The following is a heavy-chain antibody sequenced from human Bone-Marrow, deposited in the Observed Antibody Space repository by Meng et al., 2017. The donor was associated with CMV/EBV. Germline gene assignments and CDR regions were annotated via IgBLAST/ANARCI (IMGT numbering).Heavy chain of an antibody. D-gene: IGHD3-10*01. CDR3: VWITMVRGVTGGVGFDP. Sequence: VQLVQSGAELRTPGASVKVSCTASGYTFTSYGISWVRQAPGQGLAWMGWISAYNGNTNYAQKLQGRVTMTTDTSTSTAYMELRSLRSDDTAVYYCVWITMVRGVTGGVGFDPWGQGTLVTVSS. CDR1: GYTFTSYG. CDR2: ISAYNGNT. V-gene: IGHV1-18*01. J-gene: IGHJ5*02.